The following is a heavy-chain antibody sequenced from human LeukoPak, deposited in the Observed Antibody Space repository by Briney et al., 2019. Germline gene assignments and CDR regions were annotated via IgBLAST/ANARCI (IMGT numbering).Heavy chain of an antibody. J-gene: IGHJ5*02. CDR3: ARGSPVRYFDWLFNWFDP. V-gene: IGHV4-34*01. D-gene: IGHD3-9*01. CDR2: INHSGST. Sequence: SETLSLTCAVYGGSFSGYYWSWIRQPPGKGLEWIGEINHSGSTNYNPSLKSRVTISVGTSKNQFSLKLSSVTAADTAVYYCARGSPVRYFDWLFNWFDPWGQGTLVTVSS. CDR1: GGSFSGYY.